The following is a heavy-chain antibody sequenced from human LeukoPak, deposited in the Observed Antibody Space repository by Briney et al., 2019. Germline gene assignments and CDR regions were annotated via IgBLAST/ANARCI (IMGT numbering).Heavy chain of an antibody. CDR2: TYYRAKWYN. CDR3: ARASGSYYWFDP. Sequence: SQTLSLTCAISGDSVSSNSAAWNWLRQSPSRGLEWLGSTYYRAKWYNDYAVSVKSRITINPDTSKNQFSLQLNSVTPEDTAVYYCARASGSYYWFDPWGQGTLVTVSS. V-gene: IGHV6-1*01. D-gene: IGHD1-26*01. J-gene: IGHJ5*02. CDR1: GDSVSSNSAA.